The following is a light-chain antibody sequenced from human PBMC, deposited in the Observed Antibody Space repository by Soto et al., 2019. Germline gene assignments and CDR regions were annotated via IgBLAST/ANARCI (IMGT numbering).Light chain of an antibody. CDR3: QQYNDWPLT. J-gene: IGKJ4*01. CDR2: GAS. CDR1: QSVNSN. Sequence: EKVMTQSPADLSVSPGERATLSCRASQSVNSNLAWYQQKAGQAPRLLLYGASTRATGIPARFSGSASVTEFTLTFSSLQSEDSAVYYCQQYNDWPLTFGGGTKVEIK. V-gene: IGKV3-15*01.